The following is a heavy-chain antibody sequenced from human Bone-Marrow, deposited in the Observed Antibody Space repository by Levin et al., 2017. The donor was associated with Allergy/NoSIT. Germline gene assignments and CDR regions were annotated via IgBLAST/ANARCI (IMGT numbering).Heavy chain of an antibody. V-gene: IGHV3-7*01. J-gene: IGHJ4*02. CDR1: GFSFAPSY. CDR3: ATLLGIVTTFDN. CDR2: IKYDESER. D-gene: IGHD4-11*01. Sequence: PGGSLRLSCAASGFSFAPSYMSWVRQAPGKGLEWVATIKYDESERYYVDSVKGRFTISRDSAEGSHYLLMNSLRAEDTAVYYCATLLGIVTTFDNWGQGTLVTVSS.